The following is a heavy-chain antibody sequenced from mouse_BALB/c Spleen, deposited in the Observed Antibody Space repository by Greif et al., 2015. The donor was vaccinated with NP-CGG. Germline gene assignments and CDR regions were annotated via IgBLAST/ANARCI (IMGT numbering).Heavy chain of an antibody. CDR3: ARDYYGSSYWYFDV. CDR2: ISNLAYSI. CDR1: GFTFSDYG. V-gene: IGHV5-15*02. D-gene: IGHD1-1*01. Sequence: EVMLVESGGGLVQPGGSRKLSCAASGFTFSDYGMAWVRQAPGKGPEWVAFISNLAYSIYYADTVTGRFTISRENAKNSLYLEMSSLRSEDTARFYCARDYYGSSYWYFDVWGAGTTVTVSS. J-gene: IGHJ1*01.